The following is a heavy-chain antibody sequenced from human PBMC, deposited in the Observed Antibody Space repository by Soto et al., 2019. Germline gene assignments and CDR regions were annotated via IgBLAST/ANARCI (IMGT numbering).Heavy chain of an antibody. CDR2: FYYSGST. D-gene: IGHD2-2*01. J-gene: IGHJ5*02. CDR1: GGSVSSASYF. Sequence: PSETLSLTCTVSGGSVSSASYFWSWIRQPPGKGLEWIGYFYYSGSTYYNPSLKSRVTISVDTSKNHFSLKLSSVTAADTAVYYCARDGFCTSTTCRVGNWFDPWGQGTLVTVSS. V-gene: IGHV4-61*03. CDR3: ARDGFCTSTTCRVGNWFDP.